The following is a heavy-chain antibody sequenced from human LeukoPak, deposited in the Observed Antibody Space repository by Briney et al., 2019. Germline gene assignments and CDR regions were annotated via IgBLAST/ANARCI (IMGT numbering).Heavy chain of an antibody. CDR3: ARHGVAAAADFDY. Sequence: GESLKISCKGSGYRFTSYWISWVRQMPGKGLEWMGRIDPSDSYTNYSPSFQGHVTISADKSISTAYLQWSSLKASDTAMYYCARHGVAAAADFDYWGQGTLVTVSS. V-gene: IGHV5-10-1*01. J-gene: IGHJ4*02. CDR1: GYRFTSYW. D-gene: IGHD6-13*01. CDR2: IDPSDSYT.